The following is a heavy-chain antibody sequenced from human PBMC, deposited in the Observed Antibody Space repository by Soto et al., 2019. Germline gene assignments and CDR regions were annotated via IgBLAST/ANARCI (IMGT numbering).Heavy chain of an antibody. CDR2: IIPIFGTA. Sequence: QVQLVQSGAEVKKPGSSVKVSCKASGGTFSSYAISWVRQAPGQGLEWMGGIIPIFGTANYAQKFQGRVTITADESTSTASMELSSLRSEDTAVYYCARSEQGEQWLEVRNYGMEVWGQGTTVTVSS. CDR3: ARSEQGEQWLEVRNYGMEV. D-gene: IGHD6-19*01. V-gene: IGHV1-69*01. J-gene: IGHJ6*02. CDR1: GGTFSSYA.